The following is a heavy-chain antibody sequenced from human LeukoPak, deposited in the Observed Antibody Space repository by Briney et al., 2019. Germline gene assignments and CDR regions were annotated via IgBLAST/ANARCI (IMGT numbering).Heavy chain of an antibody. CDR3: ARGPPYYFDY. V-gene: IGHV4-38-2*02. CDR1: GGSISGYF. J-gene: IGHJ4*02. CDR2: IYHSGST. Sequence: SETLSLTCTVSGGSISGYFWSWIRQPAGKGLEWIGSIYHSGSTYYNPSLKSRVTISVDTSKNQFSLKLSSVTAADTAVYYCARGPPYYFDYWGQGTLVTVSS.